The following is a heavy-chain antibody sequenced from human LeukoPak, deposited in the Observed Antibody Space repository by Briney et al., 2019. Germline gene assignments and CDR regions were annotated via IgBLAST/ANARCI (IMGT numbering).Heavy chain of an antibody. CDR2: INPNSGGT. CDR1: GYTFTGYY. V-gene: IGHV1-2*02. CDR3: AKDLQWELLRGDALDI. D-gene: IGHD1-26*01. J-gene: IGHJ3*02. Sequence: ASVKVSCKASGYTFTGYYMHWVRQAPGQGLEWMGWINPNSGGTNYAQNFQGRVTMTRNTSISTAYMELSRLRSDDTAVYYCAKDLQWELLRGDALDIWGQGTMVTVSS.